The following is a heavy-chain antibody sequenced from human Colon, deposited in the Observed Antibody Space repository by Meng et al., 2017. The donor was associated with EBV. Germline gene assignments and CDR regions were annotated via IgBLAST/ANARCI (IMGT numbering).Heavy chain of an antibody. CDR1: GVSISSNIR. CDR2: IDDSGST. J-gene: IGHJ4*02. V-gene: IGHV4-4*02. Sequence: QVPLAEAGPGLVQPSGTLSLTFGVSGVSISSNIRWTWVRQPPGKGLEWIGDIDDSGSTNYNPSLNSRISISLDKSKNHFSLKVNSVTAADTAVYYCARGKQDAWELLAYWGQGALVTVSS. D-gene: IGHD1-26*01. CDR3: ARGKQDAWELLAY.